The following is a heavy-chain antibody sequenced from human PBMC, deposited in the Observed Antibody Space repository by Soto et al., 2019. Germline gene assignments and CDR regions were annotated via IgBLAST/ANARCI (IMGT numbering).Heavy chain of an antibody. CDR3: ARHGDLRQWLALEY. Sequence: TFSSYAMSWVRQAPGKGLEWVSAISGSGSTYYNPSLKSRVTISVDTSKNQFSLKLSSVTAADTAVYYCARHGDLRQWLALEYWGQGTLVTVSS. J-gene: IGHJ4*02. CDR2: ISGSGST. CDR1: TFSSYA. V-gene: IGHV4-39*01. D-gene: IGHD6-19*01.